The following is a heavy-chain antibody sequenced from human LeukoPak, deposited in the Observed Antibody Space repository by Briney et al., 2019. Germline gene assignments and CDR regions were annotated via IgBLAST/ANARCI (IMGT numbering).Heavy chain of an antibody. CDR2: IYHSGTT. V-gene: IGHV4-59*12. D-gene: IGHD6-19*01. CDR3: AMHSGWSGPDR. J-gene: IGHJ5*02. Sequence: SETLSLTCTVSGGSISSYYWSWIRQPPGKGLEWIGEIYHSGTTNYNPSLKSRLTISIDKSKKQFSLTLTSVTAADTAVYYCAMHSGWSGPDRWGQGSLVTVSS. CDR1: GGSISSYY.